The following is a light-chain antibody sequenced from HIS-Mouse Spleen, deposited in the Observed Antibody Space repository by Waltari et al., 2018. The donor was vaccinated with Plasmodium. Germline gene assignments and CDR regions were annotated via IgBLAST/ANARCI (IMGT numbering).Light chain of an antibody. CDR2: EGS. CDR3: CSYAGSSTFV. V-gene: IGLV2-23*03. J-gene: IGLJ3*02. CDR1: SSAVGSFTL. Sequence: QSALTQPASVSGSPGQSITISCTGTSSAVGSFTLVSWYQQHPGKDPKLMIYEGSKRPSGVSNRFSGSKSGNTASLTISGLQAEDEADYYCCSYAGSSTFVFGGGTKLTVL.